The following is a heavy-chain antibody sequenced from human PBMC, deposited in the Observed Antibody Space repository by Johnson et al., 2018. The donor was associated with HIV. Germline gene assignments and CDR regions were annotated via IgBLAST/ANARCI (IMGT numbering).Heavy chain of an antibody. CDR2: ISYDGSNK. Sequence: QVQLVESGGGVVQPGRSLRLSCAASGFTFSSYAMHWVRQAPGKGLEWVAVISYDGSNKYYADSVKGRFTISRDNSKNTLYLQMNSLRAEDTAVYYCARDQAGTTDDAFDIWGQGTRVTVSS. V-gene: IGHV3-30*04. CDR1: GFTFSSYA. D-gene: IGHD1-7*01. J-gene: IGHJ3*02. CDR3: ARDQAGTTDDAFDI.